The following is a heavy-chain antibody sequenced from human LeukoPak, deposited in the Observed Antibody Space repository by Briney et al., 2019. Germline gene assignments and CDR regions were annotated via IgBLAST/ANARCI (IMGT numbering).Heavy chain of an antibody. D-gene: IGHD4-17*01. J-gene: IGHJ4*02. CDR3: SRDLGSTETGDDY. V-gene: IGHV3-49*04. CDR2: IRGKASGGTT. CDR1: GFTFGDYR. Sequence: GGSLRLSCTTSGFTFGDYRMNWVRQAPGKGLEWVGVIRGKASGGTTDYAASVKGRFTTSRDDSNSIAYLQMSSLKIEDTAVYYCSRDLGSTETGDDYWGQGTLVTVSS.